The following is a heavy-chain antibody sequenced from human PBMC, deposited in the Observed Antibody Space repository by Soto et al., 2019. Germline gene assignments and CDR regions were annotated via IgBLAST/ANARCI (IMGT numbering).Heavy chain of an antibody. J-gene: IGHJ3*02. CDR3: ASTVDTANDAFDI. CDR2: IIPILGIA. CDR1: GGTFSSYT. D-gene: IGHD5-18*01. V-gene: IGHV1-69*02. Sequence: QVQLVQSGAEVKKPGSSVKVSCKASGGTFSSYTISWVRQAPGQGLEWMGRIIPILGIANYAQKFQGRVTXTXDXLTSTASMELSSLRSEDTAVYYCASTVDTANDAFDIWGQGTMVTVSS.